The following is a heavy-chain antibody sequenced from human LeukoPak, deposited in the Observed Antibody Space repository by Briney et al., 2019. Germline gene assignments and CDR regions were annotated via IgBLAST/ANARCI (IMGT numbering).Heavy chain of an antibody. V-gene: IGHV3-64*01. CDR3: ARVASSGTYGDY. J-gene: IGHJ4*02. CDR1: GFTFSSYT. D-gene: IGHD1-26*01. CDR2: ISNNGGTT. Sequence: GGSLRLSCAASGFTFSSYTMHWVRQAPGKGLEYFSVISNNGGTTYYANSVKGRFTISRDNSKNTLYLQMGSLRVEDMAVYYCARVASSGTYGDYWGQGTLVTVSS.